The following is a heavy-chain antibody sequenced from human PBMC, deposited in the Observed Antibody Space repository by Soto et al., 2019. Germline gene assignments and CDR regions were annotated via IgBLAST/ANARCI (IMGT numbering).Heavy chain of an antibody. CDR3: ARGEQARYSISWSTDY. V-gene: IGHV3-21*01. CDR1: GFPFSCYS. CDR2: ISISSSYI. D-gene: IGHD6-13*01. J-gene: IGHJ4*02. Sequence: GGSLRLSCAASGFPFSCYSMHWVRQPPGKGLEWVSFISISSSYIYYADSVKGRFTISRDNAKNSLYLQMNSLRAEDTAVYYCARGEQARYSISWSTDYWGQGTLVTVSS.